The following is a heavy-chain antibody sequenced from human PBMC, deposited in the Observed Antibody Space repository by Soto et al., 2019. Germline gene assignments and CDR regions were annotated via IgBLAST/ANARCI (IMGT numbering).Heavy chain of an antibody. CDR3: ARSPGVFDY. CDR1: GGTFSSLA. Sequence: QVQLVQSGSEVKKPGSSVKVSCKASGGTFSSLAISWVRQAPGQGLEWMGGIVPVFGTAKYAQKFQDRVTITADKSTSTSYMELGSLRSEDTAVYYCARSPGVFDYWGQVTMVTVSS. J-gene: IGHJ4*02. V-gene: IGHV1-69*06. D-gene: IGHD3-10*01. CDR2: IVPVFGTA.